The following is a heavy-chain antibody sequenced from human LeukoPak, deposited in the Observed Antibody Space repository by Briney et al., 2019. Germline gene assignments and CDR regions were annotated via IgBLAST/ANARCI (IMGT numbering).Heavy chain of an antibody. J-gene: IGHJ3*02. CDR2: ISSSSSTI. CDR3: AKDGPVRAFDI. D-gene: IGHD6-6*01. Sequence: GGSLRLSCAASGFTFSSYSMNWVRQAPGKGLEWVSYISSSSSTIYYADSVKGRFTISRDNSKNTLYLQMNSLRAEDTAMYYCAKDGPVRAFDIWGQGTMVTVSS. V-gene: IGHV3-48*04. CDR1: GFTFSSYS.